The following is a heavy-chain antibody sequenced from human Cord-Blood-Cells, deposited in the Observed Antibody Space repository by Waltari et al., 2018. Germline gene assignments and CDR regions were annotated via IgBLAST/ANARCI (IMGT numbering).Heavy chain of an antibody. CDR2: INPNSGGT. J-gene: IGHJ4*02. V-gene: IGHV1-2*02. Sequence: QVQLVQSGAEVKKPGASVKVSCKASGYTFTGYYMHWVRQAPGQGLEWMGWINPNSGGTNYAQKFQGRVTMTRDTSIGTAYMELSRLRSDDTAVYYCARGLLQGADFWSGHHDYWGQGTLVTVSS. D-gene: IGHD3-3*01. CDR1: GYTFTGYY. CDR3: ARGLLQGADFWSGHHDY.